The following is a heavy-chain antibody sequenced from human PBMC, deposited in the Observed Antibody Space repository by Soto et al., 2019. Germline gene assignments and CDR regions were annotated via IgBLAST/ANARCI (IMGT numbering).Heavy chain of an antibody. J-gene: IGHJ6*02. V-gene: IGHV3-33*01. CDR1: GFTFSSHA. CDR3: ARDRQWVGYAKDV. CDR2: IYSDGSDK. D-gene: IGHD6-19*01. Sequence: QVQLVESGGGAVQPGRSLRLSCAASGFTFSSHAMHWVRQAPGKGLEWVAVIYSDGSDKYYADFLKGRFTISRDNSNNTLYLEMDSLRADDTAVYYCARDRQWVGYAKDVWGQGTTVTVSS.